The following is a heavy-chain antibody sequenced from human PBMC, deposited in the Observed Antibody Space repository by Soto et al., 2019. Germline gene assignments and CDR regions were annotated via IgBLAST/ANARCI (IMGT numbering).Heavy chain of an antibody. Sequence: HPGGSLRLSCAASGFTFSSYAMSWVRQAPGKGLEWVSAISGSGGSTYYADSVKGRFTISRDNSKNTLYLQMNSLRAEDTAVYYCAKDLYYYDSSGLDLYYFDYWGQGTLVTV. CDR3: AKDLYYYDSSGLDLYYFDY. V-gene: IGHV3-23*01. CDR1: GFTFSSYA. D-gene: IGHD3-22*01. J-gene: IGHJ4*02. CDR2: ISGSGGST.